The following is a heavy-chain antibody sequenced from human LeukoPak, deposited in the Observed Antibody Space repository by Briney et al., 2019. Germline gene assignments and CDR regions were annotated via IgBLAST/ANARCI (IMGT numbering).Heavy chain of an antibody. CDR3: ASPPVAAGGNVYFQH. V-gene: IGHV3-7*02. CDR2: IKPDGSAK. Sequence: GGSLRLSCAASGFTFSRYWMSWVRQAPGKGLEWVANIKPDGSAKYYVASVKGRFTISRDNAKNSLYLQMNSLRAEDTAVYDRASPPVAAGGNVYFQHWGQGTLVTVSS. D-gene: IGHD6-13*01. J-gene: IGHJ1*01. CDR1: GFTFSRYW.